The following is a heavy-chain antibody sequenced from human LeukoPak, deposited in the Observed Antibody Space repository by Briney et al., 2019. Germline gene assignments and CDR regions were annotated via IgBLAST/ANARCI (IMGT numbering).Heavy chain of an antibody. CDR2: ISAGAGST. D-gene: IGHD3-16*01. CDR3: AKDTGQLGVRELFDF. Sequence: GGSLRLSCAASGFTFSSYAMTWLRQAPGKWLELGSSISAGAGSTYYADSVKGRFTISRDNSKNTVSVQMNSLRGEDTAVYFCAKDTGQLGVRELFDFWGQGTMVTVSS. J-gene: IGHJ3*01. CDR1: GFTFSSYA. V-gene: IGHV3-23*01.